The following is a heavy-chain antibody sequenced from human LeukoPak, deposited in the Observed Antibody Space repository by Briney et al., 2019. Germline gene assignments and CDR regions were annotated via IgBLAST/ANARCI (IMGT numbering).Heavy chain of an antibody. Sequence: PSETLSLTCAVHTGSFSGYYWTWIRQAPGKGLEWIGEINNSGVTYYNPSLETRVTISRDTSKIQFSLQLKSVSAADTAVYYCARGGTTYYYGSGTSLWGQGTLVSVSS. CDR3: ARGGTTYYYGSGTSL. CDR2: INNSGVT. D-gene: IGHD3-10*01. CDR1: TGSFSGYY. J-gene: IGHJ4*02. V-gene: IGHV4-34*01.